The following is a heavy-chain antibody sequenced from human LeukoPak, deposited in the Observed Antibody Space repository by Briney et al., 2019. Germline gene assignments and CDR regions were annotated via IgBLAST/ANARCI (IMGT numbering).Heavy chain of an antibody. V-gene: IGHV3-11*01. CDR1: GFTFSDYY. D-gene: IGHD6-19*01. CDR2: ISSSGSTT. J-gene: IGHJ4*02. Sequence: GGSLRLSCAASGFTFSDYYMSWIRQAPGKGLEWVSYISSSGSTTYYADSVKGRFTISRDNSKNTLYLQMNSLRAEDTAVYFCARVFTSGWYVDYWGQGTLVTVSS. CDR3: ARVFTSGWYVDY.